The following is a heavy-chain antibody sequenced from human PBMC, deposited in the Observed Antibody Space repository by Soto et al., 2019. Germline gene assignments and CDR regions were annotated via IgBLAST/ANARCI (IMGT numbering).Heavy chain of an antibody. CDR3: ARVSLGVWYSSSSGYFDY. CDR2: IWYDGSNK. D-gene: IGHD6-6*01. CDR1: GFTFSSYG. J-gene: IGHJ4*02. V-gene: IGHV3-33*01. Sequence: GGSLRLSCAASGFTFSSYGMHWVRQAPGKGLEWVAVIWYDGSNKYYADSVKGRFTISRDNSKNTLYLQMNSLRAEDTAVYYCARVSLGVWYSSSSGYFDYWGQGTLVTVSS.